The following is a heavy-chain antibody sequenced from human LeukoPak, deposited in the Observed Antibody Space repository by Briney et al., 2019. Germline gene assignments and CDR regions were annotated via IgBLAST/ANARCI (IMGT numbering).Heavy chain of an antibody. Sequence: SETLSLTCSVSGGSISSSSYYWGWIRQAPGRGLEWIANIYYSGSTYYSPSLKSRVTISVDTSKNQFSLKLNSVTAADTAVYYCARQFYESRSPHAKYFQQWGQGTLVTVSS. CDR2: IYYSGST. CDR1: GGSISSSSYY. CDR3: ARQFYESRSPHAKYFQQ. J-gene: IGHJ1*01. D-gene: IGHD3-22*01. V-gene: IGHV4-39*01.